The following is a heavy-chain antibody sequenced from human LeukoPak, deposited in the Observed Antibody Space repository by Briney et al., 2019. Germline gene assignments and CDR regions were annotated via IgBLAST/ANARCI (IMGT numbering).Heavy chain of an antibody. Sequence: PSETLSLTCTVCGGSISSYYWSWIRQPDGKGLEWIGRIYTSGSTNYNPSLKSRVTMSVDTSKNQFSLKLSSVTAADTAVYYCARDLGSTSGNWFDPWGQGTLVTVSS. CDR1: GGSISSYY. CDR2: IYTSGST. CDR3: ARDLGSTSGNWFDP. J-gene: IGHJ5*02. D-gene: IGHD2-2*01. V-gene: IGHV4-4*07.